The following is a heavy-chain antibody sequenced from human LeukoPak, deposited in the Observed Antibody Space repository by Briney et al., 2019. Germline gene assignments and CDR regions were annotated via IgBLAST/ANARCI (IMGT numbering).Heavy chain of an antibody. CDR1: GFTFSSYS. V-gene: IGHV3-21*01. CDR3: SRGVPRTILGVFIITASASDI. D-gene: IGHD3-3*01. J-gene: IGHJ3*02. CDR2: ISSSSSYI. Sequence: GGSLRLSCAASGFTFSSYSMNWVRQAPGKGLEWVSSISSSSSYIYYADSVKGRFTISRDNAKNSLYLQMNSLRAEDTAVYYWSRGVPRTILGVFIITASASDIWGQGRMVTVSS.